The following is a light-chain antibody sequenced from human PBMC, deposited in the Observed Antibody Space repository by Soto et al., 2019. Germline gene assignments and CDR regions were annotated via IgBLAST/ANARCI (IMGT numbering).Light chain of an antibody. CDR3: QQYNSYSWT. CDR2: DAS. Sequence: GDRVTITCPASQSISSWLAWYQQKPGKAPKLLIYDASSLESGVPSRFSGSGSGTEFTLTISSLQPDDFATYYCQQYNSYSWTFGQGTKVDLK. J-gene: IGKJ1*01. CDR1: QSISSW. V-gene: IGKV1-5*01.